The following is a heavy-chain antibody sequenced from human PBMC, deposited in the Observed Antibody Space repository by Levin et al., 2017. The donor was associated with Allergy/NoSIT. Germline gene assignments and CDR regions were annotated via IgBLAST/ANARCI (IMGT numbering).Heavy chain of an antibody. CDR1: GFTFSSYG. V-gene: IGHV3-30*18. D-gene: IGHD3-9*01. CDR2: ISYDGSNT. J-gene: IGHJ3*02. CDR3: VKDSYHVLTGYYDAYDI. Sequence: LGESLKISCAASGFTFSSYGMHWVRQAPGKGLKWLAIISYDGSNTQYADSVKGRFTTSRDNSKNTVYLQMNSLRPEDTAVYYCVKDSYHVLTGYYDAYDIWGQGTMVTVSS.